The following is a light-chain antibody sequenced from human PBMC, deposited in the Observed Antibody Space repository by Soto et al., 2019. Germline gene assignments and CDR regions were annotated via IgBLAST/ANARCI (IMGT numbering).Light chain of an antibody. V-gene: IGKV1-5*01. CDR2: DAS. CDR1: QSVSGW. CDR3: QQYETFSGT. J-gene: IGKJ1*01. Sequence: DIKMTQSPSSLSASVGDRVTITCRASQSVSGWLAWYQQKPGEAPKLLIYDASALPRGVPSRFSGSGSGTKFTLTIASLQPDDFATYYCQQYETFSGTFGPGTKVDIK.